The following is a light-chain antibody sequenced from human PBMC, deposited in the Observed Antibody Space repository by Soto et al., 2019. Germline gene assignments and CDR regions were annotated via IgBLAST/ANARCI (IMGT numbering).Light chain of an antibody. Sequence: DIQMTQSPSTLSAFVGDRVTITCRASQSIKNWLAWYQQKPGKAPNLLIYKASTLESGVPSRFSGGASGTEFTLTISSLQPDDFATYYCQQYNSYSALSFGGGTKVEIK. V-gene: IGKV1-5*03. CDR3: QQYNSYSALS. CDR2: KAS. CDR1: QSIKNW. J-gene: IGKJ4*01.